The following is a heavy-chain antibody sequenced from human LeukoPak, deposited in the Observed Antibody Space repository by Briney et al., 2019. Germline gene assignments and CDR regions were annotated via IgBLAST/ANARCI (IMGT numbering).Heavy chain of an antibody. J-gene: IGHJ6*03. CDR1: GFTFSSYE. V-gene: IGHV3-48*03. D-gene: IGHD3-10*01. CDR3: ARGQRTGHYMDV. Sequence: PGGSLRLSCAASGFTFSSYEMNWVRQAPGKGLEWVSYISSSGSTIYYADSVKGRFTISRDNAKNSLYLQMNSLRAEDTAVYYCARGQRTGHYMDVWGKGTTVTISS. CDR2: ISSSGSTI.